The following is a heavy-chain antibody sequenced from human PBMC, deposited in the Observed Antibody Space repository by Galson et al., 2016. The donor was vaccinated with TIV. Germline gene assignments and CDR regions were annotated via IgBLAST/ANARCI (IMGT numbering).Heavy chain of an antibody. CDR2: IDPSSGGT. D-gene: IGHD1-26*01. J-gene: IGHJ4*02. CDR1: GYIFTNYY. Sequence: SVKVSCKASGYIFTNYYFHWVRQAPGQGLEWMGVIDPSSGGTTYAQKFQARLIMTRDTSTTTVYMDLSSLKSGDTAVYYCTRDLGRLRDYWGQGTLVTVPS. V-gene: IGHV1-46*01. CDR3: TRDLGRLRDY.